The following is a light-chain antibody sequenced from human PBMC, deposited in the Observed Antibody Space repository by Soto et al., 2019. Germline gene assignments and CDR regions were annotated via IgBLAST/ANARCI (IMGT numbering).Light chain of an antibody. CDR3: SSYAGSNNLV. V-gene: IGLV2-8*01. CDR1: SSDVGGYNY. J-gene: IGLJ2*01. Sequence: QSALTQPPSASGSPGQSVTISCTGTSSDVGGYNYVSWYQQHPGKAPKLMIYEVSKRPSRVADRFSGSKSGNTASLTVSGLQAEDEADYYFSSYAGSNNLVFGGGTKLTVL. CDR2: EVS.